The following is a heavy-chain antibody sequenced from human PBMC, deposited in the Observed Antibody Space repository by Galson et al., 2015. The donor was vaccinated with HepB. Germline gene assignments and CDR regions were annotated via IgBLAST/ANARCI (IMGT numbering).Heavy chain of an antibody. CDR2: INPNSGGT. D-gene: IGHD3-10*01. J-gene: IGHJ6*02. V-gene: IGHV1-2*04. CDR3: ARDMYYGSGSYPLYYYYYGMDV. Sequence: SVKVSCKASGYTFTGYYMHWVRQAPGQGLEWMGWINPNSGGTNYAQKFQGWVTMTRDTSINTAYMEPNRLRSDDTAVYYCARDMYYGSGSYPLYYYYYGMDVWGQGTTVTVSS. CDR1: GYTFTGYY.